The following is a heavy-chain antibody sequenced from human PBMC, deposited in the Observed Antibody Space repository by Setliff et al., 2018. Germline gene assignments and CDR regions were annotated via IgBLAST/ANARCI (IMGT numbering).Heavy chain of an antibody. CDR3: ARDQYTSGWYGPPESYFDC. CDR2: IQNGGNT. V-gene: IGHV4-59*01. J-gene: IGHJ4*01. CDR1: GDSISRYY. D-gene: IGHD6-19*01. Sequence: SETLSLTCTVSGDSISRYYWSRIRQPPGKGLEWIGYIQNGGNTKYNPSLGSRITMSVDTSKNQFSLKLSSVTAADTAVYYCARDQYTSGWYGPPESYFDCWGLGILVTVSS.